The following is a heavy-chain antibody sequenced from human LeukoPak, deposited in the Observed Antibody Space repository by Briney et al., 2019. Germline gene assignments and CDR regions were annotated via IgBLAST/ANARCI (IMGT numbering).Heavy chain of an antibody. J-gene: IGHJ4*02. D-gene: IGHD3-16*01. CDR3: ARDHSGVRGSFDY. CDR1: GYTFTSYD. CDR2: MNPNSGNT. V-gene: IGHV1-8*03. Sequence: GASVKVSCKASGYTFTSYDINWVRQATGQGLEWMGWMNPNSGNTGFAQKFQGRVTITRNTSISTAYMELSSLRSEDTAVYYCARDHSGVRGSFDYWGQGTLVTVSS.